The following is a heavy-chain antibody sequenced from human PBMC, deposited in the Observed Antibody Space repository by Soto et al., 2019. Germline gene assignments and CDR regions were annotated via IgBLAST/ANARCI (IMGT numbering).Heavy chain of an antibody. Sequence: PSEPLSLTCTVSGGSISSYYWSWIRQPPGKGLEWIGYIYYSGSTNYNPSLKSRVTISVDTSKNQFSLKLSSVTAADTAVYYCARENTIFGVVNAGDYYYGMDVWGQGTTVTVSS. D-gene: IGHD3-3*01. CDR1: GGSISSYY. CDR3: ARENTIFGVVNAGDYYYGMDV. V-gene: IGHV4-59*01. J-gene: IGHJ6*02. CDR2: IYYSGST.